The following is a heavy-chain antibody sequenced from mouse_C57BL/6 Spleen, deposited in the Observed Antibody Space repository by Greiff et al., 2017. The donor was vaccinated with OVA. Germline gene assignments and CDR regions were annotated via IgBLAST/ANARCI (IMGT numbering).Heavy chain of an antibody. J-gene: IGHJ1*03. D-gene: IGHD1-1*01. CDR3: TKGVYYGSRGDWYFDV. Sequence: VQVVESGAELVRPGASVTLSCKASGYTFTDYEMHWVKQTPVHGLEWIGAIDPETGGTAYNQKFKGKAILTADKSSSTAYMELRSLTSEDSAVYYGTKGVYYGSRGDWYFDVWGTGTTVTVSS. CDR1: GYTFTDYE. V-gene: IGHV1-15*01. CDR2: IDPETGGT.